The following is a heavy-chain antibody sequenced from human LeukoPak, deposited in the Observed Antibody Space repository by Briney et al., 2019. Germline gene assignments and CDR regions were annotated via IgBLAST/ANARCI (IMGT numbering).Heavy chain of an antibody. V-gene: IGHV3-64D*06. CDR2: ISSNGGST. CDR1: GFTFSSYA. CDR3: VKTSYSSSFDY. Sequence: PGGSLRLSCSASGFTFSSYARHWVRQAPGKGLEYVSAISSNGGSTYYADSVKGRFTISRDNSKNTLYLQMSSLRAEDTAVYYCVKTSYSSSFDYWGQGTLVTVSS. D-gene: IGHD6-13*01. J-gene: IGHJ4*02.